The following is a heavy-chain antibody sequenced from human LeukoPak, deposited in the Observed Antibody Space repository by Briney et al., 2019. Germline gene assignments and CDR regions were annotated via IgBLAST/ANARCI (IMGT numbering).Heavy chain of an antibody. J-gene: IGHJ4*02. CDR1: GFTFSSYG. Sequence: QPGRSLRLSCAASGFTFSSYGMHWVRQAPGKGLEWVAVIWYDGSNKYYADSVKGRFTISRDNSKNTLCLQMNSLRAEDTAVYYCAGDRQLLDYWGQGTLVTVSS. V-gene: IGHV3-33*01. CDR2: IWYDGSNK. CDR3: AGDRQLLDY. D-gene: IGHD1-1*01.